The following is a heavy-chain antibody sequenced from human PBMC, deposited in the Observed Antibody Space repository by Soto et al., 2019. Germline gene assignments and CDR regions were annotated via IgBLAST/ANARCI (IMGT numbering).Heavy chain of an antibody. V-gene: IGHV5-51*01. CDR1: GYSFTSYW. Sequence: PGESLKISCKGSGYSFTSYWISWVRQMPGKGLEWMAIIFPKNSDTRYSPSFRDDVTISADKSISTAYLQWSGLKASDTAMYYCARQARSAPVLPLIWFDPWGQGTLVTVSS. CDR3: ARQARSAPVLPLIWFDP. CDR2: IFPKNSDT. D-gene: IGHD2-15*01. J-gene: IGHJ5*02.